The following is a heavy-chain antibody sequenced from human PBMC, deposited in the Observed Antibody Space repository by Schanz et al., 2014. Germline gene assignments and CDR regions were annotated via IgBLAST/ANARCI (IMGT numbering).Heavy chain of an antibody. Sequence: QVQLVESGGGVVQPGRSLRLSCAASGFSFSTYAMHWVRQAPGKGLRCVAVISGNGGEKYYADSVKGRFTISRDSARNSLYLQMNSLRVVDTAVYYCARGRGPFDPWGQGTLVTVFS. V-gene: IGHV3-30*04. CDR3: ARGRGPFDP. J-gene: IGHJ5*02. CDR1: GFSFSTYA. CDR2: ISGNGGEK. D-gene: IGHD3-10*01.